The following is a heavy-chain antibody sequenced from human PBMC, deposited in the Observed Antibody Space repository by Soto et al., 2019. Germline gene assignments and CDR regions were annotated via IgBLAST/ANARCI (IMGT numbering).Heavy chain of an antibody. V-gene: IGHV3-74*01. Sequence: GGSLRLSCAASGFTFSSYWMHWVRQAPGKGLVWVSRINSDGSSTSYADSVKGRFTISRDNAKNTLYLQMNSLRAEDTAVYYCARVKSSAGIGMDVWGQGTTVTAP. J-gene: IGHJ6*02. D-gene: IGHD6-13*01. CDR1: GFTFSSYW. CDR2: INSDGSST. CDR3: ARVKSSAGIGMDV.